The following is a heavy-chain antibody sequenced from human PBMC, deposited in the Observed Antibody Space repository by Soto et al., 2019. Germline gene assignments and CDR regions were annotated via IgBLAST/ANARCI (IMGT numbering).Heavy chain of an antibody. CDR3: ARAPGLGVAPIDY. D-gene: IGHD6-19*01. Sequence: QVQLQESGPGLVKPSETLSVTCTVSGGSVTGFYWSWIRQPPGKGLEWIGYIFHSGSSNYNPSLKSRVTISVDTSKSQISLRLTSVTAADTAVYYCARAPGLGVAPIDYWGQGTLVTVSS. CDR2: IFHSGSS. V-gene: IGHV4-59*02. J-gene: IGHJ4*02. CDR1: GGSVTGFY.